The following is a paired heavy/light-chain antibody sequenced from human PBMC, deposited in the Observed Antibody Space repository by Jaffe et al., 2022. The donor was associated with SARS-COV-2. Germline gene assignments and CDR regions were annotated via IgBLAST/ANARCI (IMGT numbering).Heavy chain of an antibody. D-gene: IGHD1-1*01. J-gene: IGHJ3*02. CDR3: AREPQNWNDDPGYSSAFDI. CDR1: GFTFSDHY. Sequence: EVQLVESGGGLVQPGGSLRLSCAASGFTFSDHYMDWVRQAPGKGLEWVGRTRNKANSYTTEYAASVKGRFTISRDDSKNSLYLQMNSLKTEDTAVYYCAREPQNWNDDPGYSSAFDIWGQGTMVTVSS. V-gene: IGHV3-72*01. CDR2: TRNKANSYTT.
Light chain of an antibody. Sequence: QSVLTQPPSVSGAPGQRVTISCTGSSSNIGAGYDVHWYQQLPGTAPKLLIYGNSNRPSGVPDRFSGSKSGTSASLAITGLQAEDEADYYCQSYDSSLSGPYVVFGGGTKLTVL. CDR1: SSNIGAGYD. J-gene: IGLJ2*01. V-gene: IGLV1-40*01. CDR2: GNS. CDR3: QSYDSSLSGPYVV.